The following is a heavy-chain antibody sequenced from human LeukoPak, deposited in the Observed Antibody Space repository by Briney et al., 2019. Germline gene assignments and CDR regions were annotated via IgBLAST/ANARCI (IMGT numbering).Heavy chain of an antibody. J-gene: IGHJ6*02. D-gene: IGHD2-2*01. Sequence: SQTLSLTCAVSGGSISSGGYSWSWIRQPPGKGLEWIGYIYHSGSTYYNPSLKSRVTISVDTSKNQFSLKLSSVTAADTAVYYCARVGVVVPAGMSPDYYYGMDVWGQGTTVTVSS. V-gene: IGHV4-30-2*01. CDR1: GGSISSGGYS. CDR3: ARVGVVVPAGMSPDYYYGMDV. CDR2: IYHSGST.